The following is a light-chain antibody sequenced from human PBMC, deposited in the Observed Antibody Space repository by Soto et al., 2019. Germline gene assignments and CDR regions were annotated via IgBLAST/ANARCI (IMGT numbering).Light chain of an antibody. CDR2: SNN. V-gene: IGLV1-44*01. J-gene: IGLJ2*01. Sequence: QLVLTQPPSASGTPGQRVTISCSGSSSNIGSNTVNWYQQLPGTAPKLLIYSNNQRPSGVPDRFSGSKSGTSASLAISGLQSEDEADYYCAAWDDSLSSQVFGGGTKLTVL. CDR3: AAWDDSLSSQV. CDR1: SSNIGSNT.